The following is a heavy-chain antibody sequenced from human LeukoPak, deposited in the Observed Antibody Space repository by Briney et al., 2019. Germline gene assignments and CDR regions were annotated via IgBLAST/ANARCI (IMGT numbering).Heavy chain of an antibody. Sequence: GGSLRLSCAASGFTFSSCWMHWVRQVPGKGLVWVSRINTDGTTTSYADSVKGRFTISRDNAKNTLYLQMNSLRAEDTGVYYCARDFLHGGVWGQGTLVTVSS. CDR2: INTDGTTT. D-gene: IGHD3-10*01. CDR1: GFTFSSCW. CDR3: ARDFLHGGV. J-gene: IGHJ4*02. V-gene: IGHV3-74*01.